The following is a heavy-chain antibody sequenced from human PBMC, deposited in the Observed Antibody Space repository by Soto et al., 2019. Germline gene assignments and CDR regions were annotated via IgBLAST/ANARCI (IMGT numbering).Heavy chain of an antibody. Sequence: QSQLVQSGAAVKKPWASVKVSCKASGYSLTSSARYWVAQAPGQGLEWMGWSNAANGDTKYAQKFQDRVTITGDTSARPAYLEVNILRFEDTAVDYCARGEADYKASFWGQGTMVTVSS. CDR3: ARGEADYKASF. CDR1: GYSLTSSA. CDR2: SNAANGDT. V-gene: IGHV1-3*01. J-gene: IGHJ3*01. D-gene: IGHD3-10*01.